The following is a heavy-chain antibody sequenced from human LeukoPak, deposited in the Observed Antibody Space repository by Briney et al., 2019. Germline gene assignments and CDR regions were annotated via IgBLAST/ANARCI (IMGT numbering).Heavy chain of an antibody. CDR2: ISGSGGST. CDR3: AKKSAVRDYYDSSGYRTPSWFDP. Sequence: PGGSLRLSCAASGFTFSSYAMSWVRQAPGKGLEWVSAISGSGGSTYYADSVKGRFTISRDNSKNTPYLQMNSLRAEDTAVYYCAKKSAVRDYYDSSGYRTPSWFDPWGQGTLVTVSS. D-gene: IGHD3-22*01. CDR1: GFTFSSYA. J-gene: IGHJ5*02. V-gene: IGHV3-23*01.